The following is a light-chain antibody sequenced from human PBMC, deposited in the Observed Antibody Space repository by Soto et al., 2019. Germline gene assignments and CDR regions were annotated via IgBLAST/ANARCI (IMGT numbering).Light chain of an antibody. Sequence: QSVLTQPASVSLSPGQSITISCTGTSSDVGSYNLVSWYQQHPGKAPKLMIYEGSKRPSGVSNRFSGSKSGNTASLTISGLQAEDEADYYCCSYAGSSTSYVFGTGTKVTVL. CDR3: CSYAGSSTSYV. V-gene: IGLV2-23*01. CDR2: EGS. J-gene: IGLJ1*01. CDR1: SSDVGSYNL.